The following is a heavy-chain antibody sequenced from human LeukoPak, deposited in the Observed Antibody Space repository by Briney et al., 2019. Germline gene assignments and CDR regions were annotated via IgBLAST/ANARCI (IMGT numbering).Heavy chain of an antibody. Sequence: SETLSLTCTVSGGSISSYYWTWIRQPPGKRLEWIGYIYYSGSTNYNPSLKSRVTISVDTSKNQFSLKLSSVTAADTAVYYCARMYSGSYSDAHDAFDIWGQGTMVTVSS. D-gene: IGHD1-26*01. CDR3: ARMYSGSYSDAHDAFDI. CDR2: IYYSGST. CDR1: GGSISSYY. J-gene: IGHJ3*02. V-gene: IGHV4-59*08.